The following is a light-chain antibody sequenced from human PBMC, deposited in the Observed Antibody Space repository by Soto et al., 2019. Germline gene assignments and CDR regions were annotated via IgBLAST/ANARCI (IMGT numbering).Light chain of an antibody. V-gene: IGLV2-14*01. CDR3: SSYTSSSTRVV. Sequence: QSALTQPASVSGSPGQSITISCTGTSSDVGGYNYDSWYQQHPGKAPKLMIYEVSNRPSGVSNRFSGSKSGNTASLTISGLQAEDEADYYCSSYTSSSTRVVFGGGTQLTVL. CDR1: SSDVGGYNY. CDR2: EVS. J-gene: IGLJ2*01.